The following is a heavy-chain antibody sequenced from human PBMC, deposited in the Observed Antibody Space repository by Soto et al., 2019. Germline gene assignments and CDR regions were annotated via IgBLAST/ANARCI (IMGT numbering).Heavy chain of an antibody. CDR1: GDTFSFYT. V-gene: IGHV1-69*02. Sequence: QVQLVQSGAELKKPGCSVKVSCKASGDTFSFYTINWVRQAPGLGLEWMGRVNPILSMSNYAQKFQGRVTTSADKSASTAYMEQGSQKYKGTAFCYCERSYGTGYRAFDYWGQGALGTVSS. CDR2: VNPILSMS. D-gene: IGHD3-16*01. J-gene: IGHJ4*02. CDR3: ERSYGTGYRAFDY.